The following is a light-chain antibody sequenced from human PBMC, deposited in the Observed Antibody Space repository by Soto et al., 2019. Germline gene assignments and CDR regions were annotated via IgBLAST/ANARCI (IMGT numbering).Light chain of an antibody. J-gene: IGLJ1*01. CDR3: QSYDSSLSGYV. V-gene: IGLV1-40*01. CDR2: GNN. CDR1: GSYVGDYYY. Sequence: QAARAQPASGSGAAGQAISISCTGIGSYVGDYYYVSWYQQLPGTAPKLLIYGNNNRPSGVPARFSGSKSGTSASLAIAGLQAEDEGDYYCQSYDSSLSGYVFGTGTKVTVL.